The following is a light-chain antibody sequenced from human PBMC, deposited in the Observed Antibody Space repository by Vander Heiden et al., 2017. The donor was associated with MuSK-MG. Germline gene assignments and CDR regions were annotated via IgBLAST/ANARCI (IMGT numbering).Light chain of an antibody. J-gene: IGKJ1*01. CDR1: QSVRSY. CDR3: QQSYSFPQT. CDR2: DAS. V-gene: IGKV1-39*01. Sequence: DIQMTQSPSSLSASVGDRVTITCRASQSVRSYLIWYQQKPGKAPHMLIYDASSLQSGVPSRFSGSGSGTDFTLTISSLQPEDSATYYCQQSYSFPQTFGQGTKVEMK.